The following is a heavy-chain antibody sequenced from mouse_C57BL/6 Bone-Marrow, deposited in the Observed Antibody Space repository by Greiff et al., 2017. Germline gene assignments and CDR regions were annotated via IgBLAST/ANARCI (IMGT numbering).Heavy chain of an antibody. J-gene: IGHJ2*01. CDR2: INPNNGGT. CDR3: ARWSTTGLDY. V-gene: IGHV1-18*01. CDR1: GYTFTDYN. D-gene: IGHD1-1*01. Sequence: EVQLQQSGPELVKPGASVKIPCKASGYTFTDYNMDWVKQSHGKSLEWIGDINPNNGGTIYNQKFKGKATVTVDKSSSTAYMELRSLTSEDTAVYYCARWSTTGLDYWGQGTTLTVSS.